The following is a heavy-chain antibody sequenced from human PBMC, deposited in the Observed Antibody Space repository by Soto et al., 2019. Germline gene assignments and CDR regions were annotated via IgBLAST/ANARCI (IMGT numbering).Heavy chain of an antibody. CDR1: GFTFSSYS. D-gene: IGHD6-13*01. CDR3: ASDSARAAGKRGYYYYGMDV. V-gene: IGHV3-21*01. J-gene: IGHJ6*02. Sequence: EVQLVESGGGLVKPGGSLRLSCAASGFTFSSYSMNWVRQAPGKGLEWVSSISSSSSYIYYADSVKGRFTISRDNAKNSLYLKMNSLRAEDTAVYYCASDSARAAGKRGYYYYGMDVWGQGTTVTVSS. CDR2: ISSSSSYI.